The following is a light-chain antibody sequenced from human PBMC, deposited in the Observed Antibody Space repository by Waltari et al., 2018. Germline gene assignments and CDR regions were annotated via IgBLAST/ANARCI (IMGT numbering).Light chain of an antibody. J-gene: IGLJ3*02. Sequence: QQRPGRAPVLVIYQENKRPSGSPERFSGSKSGNAATLTISGTQAMDEADYYCQALGTGAWVFGGGTKLTVL. V-gene: IGLV3-1*01. CDR3: QALGTGAWV. CDR2: QEN.